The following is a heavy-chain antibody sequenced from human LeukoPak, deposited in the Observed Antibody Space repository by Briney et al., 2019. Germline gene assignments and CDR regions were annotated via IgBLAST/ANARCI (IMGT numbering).Heavy chain of an antibody. V-gene: IGHV4-4*07. D-gene: IGHD2-2*01. CDR1: RGSLSSYY. J-gene: IGHJ3*02. CDR2: IYTSGTT. Sequence: SETLSLTCTVSRGSLSSYYWSWIRQPAGKGLEWIGHIYTSGTTNYNPSLKSRVTMSDDTSKNQFSLKLNSVTAADTAVYYCARIYCGITTCYLDAFDIWGQGTMVTVSS. CDR3: ARIYCGITTCYLDAFDI.